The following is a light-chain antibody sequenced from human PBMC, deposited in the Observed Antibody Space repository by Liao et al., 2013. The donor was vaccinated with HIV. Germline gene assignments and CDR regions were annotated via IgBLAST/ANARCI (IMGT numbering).Light chain of an antibody. CDR2: QDT. V-gene: IGLV3-1*01. J-gene: IGLJ1*01. CDR1: KLGDKS. Sequence: SYELTQPPSVSVSPGQTASITCSGDKLGDKSASWYQQKPGQSPVLVIYQDTKRPSGIPARFSGSSSGNTATLTISGTQTMDEADYYCQAWDSSTFYVFGTGTKVTVL. CDR3: QAWDSSTFYV.